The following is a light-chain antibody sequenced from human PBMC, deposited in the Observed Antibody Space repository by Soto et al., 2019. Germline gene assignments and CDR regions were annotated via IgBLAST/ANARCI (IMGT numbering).Light chain of an antibody. J-gene: IGKJ2*01. CDR3: QQYGASPPYT. V-gene: IGKV3-20*01. CDR1: QTITNNY. Sequence: EVVLAQSPGTLSLSPGERVTLSCRASQTITNNYLAWYQQKPGQAPRLLISAASSRATGIPDRFSGSGSGTDFTLTISRLQHEDFAVYYCQQYGASPPYTFGQGTKLEIK. CDR2: AAS.